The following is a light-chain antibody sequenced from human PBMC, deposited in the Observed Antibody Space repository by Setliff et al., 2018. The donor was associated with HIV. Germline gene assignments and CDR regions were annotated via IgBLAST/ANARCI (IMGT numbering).Light chain of an antibody. Sequence: QSALTQPASVSGSPGQSIAISCGGTSSDVGAYDYVSWFQQHPGKAPKLMIYEVKKRPSGVSNRFSGSKSGNTASLTISGLQPEDEADYFCSSYTSSSTRVFGTGTKVTVL. CDR2: EVK. CDR1: SSDVGAYDY. J-gene: IGLJ1*01. CDR3: SSYTSSSTRV. V-gene: IGLV2-14*01.